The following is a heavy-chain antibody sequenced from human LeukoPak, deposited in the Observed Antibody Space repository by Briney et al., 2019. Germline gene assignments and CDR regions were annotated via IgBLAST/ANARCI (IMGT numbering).Heavy chain of an antibody. V-gene: IGHV1-69*13. D-gene: IGHD5-18*01. J-gene: IGHJ6*02. CDR3: ARTLVRKQLWTQGYYYYGMDV. CDR2: ITPIFGTA. CDR1: GGTFSSYA. Sequence: ASVKVSCKASGGTFSSYAISWVRQAPGQGLEWMGGITPIFGTANYAQKFQGRVTITADESTSTAYMELSSLRSEDTAVYYCARTLVRKQLWTQGYYYYGMDVWGQGTTVTVSS.